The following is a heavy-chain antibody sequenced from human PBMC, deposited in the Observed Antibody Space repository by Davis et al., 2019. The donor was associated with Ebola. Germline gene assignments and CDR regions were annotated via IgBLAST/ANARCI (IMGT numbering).Heavy chain of an antibody. CDR3: ARPKYSSSLYDAFDI. CDR2: IYPGDSDT. V-gene: IGHV5-51*01. D-gene: IGHD6-13*01. CDR1: GYSFTSYW. Sequence: KVSCKGSGYSFTSYWIGWVRQMPGKGLEWMGIIYPGDSDTRYSPSFQGQVTISADKSISTAYLQWSSLKASDTAIYYCARPKYSSSLYDAFDIWGQGTQVIVSS. J-gene: IGHJ3*02.